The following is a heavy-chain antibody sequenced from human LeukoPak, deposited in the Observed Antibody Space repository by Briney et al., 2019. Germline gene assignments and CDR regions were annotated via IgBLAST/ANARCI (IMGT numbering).Heavy chain of an antibody. V-gene: IGHV3-21*01. J-gene: IGHJ4*02. D-gene: IGHD3/OR15-3a*01. CDR3: ARDPDPRRTFGQLDY. Sequence: GGSLRLSCAASGFTFSSYSMNWVRQAPGKGLEWVSSISSSSSYIYYADSVKGRFTISRDNAKNSLYLQMNSLRAEDTAVCYCARDPDPRRTFGQLDYWGQGTLVTVSS. CDR1: GFTFSSYS. CDR2: ISSSSSYI.